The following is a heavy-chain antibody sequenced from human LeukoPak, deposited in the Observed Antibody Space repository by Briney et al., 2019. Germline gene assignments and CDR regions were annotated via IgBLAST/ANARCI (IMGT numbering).Heavy chain of an antibody. J-gene: IGHJ6*02. CDR2: IWYDGSNK. D-gene: IGHD3-10*01. CDR1: GFTFSSYW. V-gene: IGHV3-33*08. CDR3: ARDKGRFYYGSYGMDV. Sequence: PGGSLRLSCAASGFTFSSYWMHWVRQAPGKGLEWVAVIWYDGSNKYYADSVKGRFTISRDNSKNTLYLQMNSLRAEDTAVYYCARDKGRFYYGSYGMDVWGQGTTVTVSS.